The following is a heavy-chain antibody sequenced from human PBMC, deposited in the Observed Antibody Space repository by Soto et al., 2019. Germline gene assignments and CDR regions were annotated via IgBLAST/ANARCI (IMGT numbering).Heavy chain of an antibody. V-gene: IGHV3-21*01. CDR3: AGARVGRQQLGVFSYYYYGMDV. CDR1: GFTFSSYS. J-gene: IGHJ6*02. Sequence: GGSLRLSCAASGFTFSSYSMNWVRQAPGKGLEWVSSISSSSSYIYYAGSVKGRFTISRENGKNSLYLQMNSLRAEDTAVYYCAGARVGRQQLGVFSYYYYGMDVWGQGTTVTVSS. D-gene: IGHD6-13*01. CDR2: ISSSSSYI.